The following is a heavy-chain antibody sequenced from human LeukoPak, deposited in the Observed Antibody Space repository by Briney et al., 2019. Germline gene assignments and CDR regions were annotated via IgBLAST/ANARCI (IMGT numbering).Heavy chain of an antibody. D-gene: IGHD2-15*01. J-gene: IGHJ1*01. Sequence: SETLSLTCAVYGGSFSGYYWSWIHQPPGKGLEWIGEINHSEATDYNPSFKSRVTISVDTSKNQLSLKLSSVTAADTAVYYCAREAQYCSGGSCYGGYFQHWGQGTLVTVSS. V-gene: IGHV4-34*01. CDR1: GGSFSGYY. CDR2: INHSEAT. CDR3: AREAQYCSGGSCYGGYFQH.